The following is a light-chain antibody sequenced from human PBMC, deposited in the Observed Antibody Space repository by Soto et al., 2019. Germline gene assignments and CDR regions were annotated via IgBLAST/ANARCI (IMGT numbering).Light chain of an antibody. Sequence: IHMTQLPSSLSASVRARVTVACRVRRGISLYLNWYRQKPGXXSKXLIYSASNLQSGVPSRFTDSGSGTDFTLTISSLQPEDVATYYGQRTYFGEGTRLEIK. CDR2: SAS. J-gene: IGKJ5*01. CDR1: RGISLY. V-gene: IGKV1-27*01. CDR3: QRTY.